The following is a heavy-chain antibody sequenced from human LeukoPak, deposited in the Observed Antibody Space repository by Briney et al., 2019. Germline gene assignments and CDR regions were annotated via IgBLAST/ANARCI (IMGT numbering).Heavy chain of an antibody. CDR2: ISSSSSTI. D-gene: IGHD6-13*01. CDR1: GFTFSSYA. CDR3: ARGRIAAAGPYFDY. Sequence: GGSLRLSCAASGFTFSSYAMSWVRQAPGKGLEWVSYISSSSSTIYYADSVKGRFTISRDNAKNSLYLQMNSLRAEDTAVYYCARGRIAAAGPYFDYWGQGTLVTVSS. J-gene: IGHJ4*02. V-gene: IGHV3-48*01.